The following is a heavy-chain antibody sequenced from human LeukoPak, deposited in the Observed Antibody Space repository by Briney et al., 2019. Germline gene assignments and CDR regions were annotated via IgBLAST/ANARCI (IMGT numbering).Heavy chain of an antibody. D-gene: IGHD1-26*01. V-gene: IGHV4-34*01. Sequence: SETLSLTCAVYGGSFSGYYWSWIRQPPGKGLEWIGEINHSGSTNYNPSLKSRVTISVDTSKNQFSLKLSSVTAADTAVYYCARGPYAIGTRGAYFDYWGQGTLVTVSS. CDR1: GGSFSGYY. J-gene: IGHJ4*02. CDR2: INHSGST. CDR3: ARGPYAIGTRGAYFDY.